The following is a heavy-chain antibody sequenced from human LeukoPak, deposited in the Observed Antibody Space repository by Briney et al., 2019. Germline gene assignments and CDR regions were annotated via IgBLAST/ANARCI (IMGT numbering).Heavy chain of an antibody. CDR1: GCSISSGYY. Sequence: SETLSLTCTVSGCSISSGYYWGWIRQPPGKGLEWIGSIYHSGSTYYNPSLKSRVTISVDTSKNQFSLKLSSVTAADTAVYYCARDLGRGFYWGQGTLVTVSS. D-gene: IGHD3-10*01. J-gene: IGHJ4*02. CDR2: IYHSGST. CDR3: ARDLGRGFY. V-gene: IGHV4-38-2*02.